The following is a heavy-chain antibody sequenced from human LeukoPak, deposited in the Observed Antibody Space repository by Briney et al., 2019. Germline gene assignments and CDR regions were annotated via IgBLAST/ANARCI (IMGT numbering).Heavy chain of an antibody. CDR3: ARLGITMVRGVRQNYYMDV. Sequence: SETLSLTCAVYGGSFSGYYWSWIRQPPGKGLEWIGSIYYSGSTYYNPSLKSRVTISVDTSKNQFSLKLSSVTAADTAVYYCARLGITMVRGVRQNYYMDVWGKGTTVTISS. CDR1: GGSFSGYY. D-gene: IGHD3-10*01. V-gene: IGHV4-34*01. CDR2: IYYSGST. J-gene: IGHJ6*03.